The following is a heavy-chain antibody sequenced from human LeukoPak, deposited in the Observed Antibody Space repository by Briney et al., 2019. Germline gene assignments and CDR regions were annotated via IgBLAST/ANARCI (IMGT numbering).Heavy chain of an antibody. V-gene: IGHV3-66*01. J-gene: IGHJ1*01. CDR1: GFNLRNYD. CDR2: IYSGGST. CDR3: ASDSYSPEYFQH. Sequence: GGSLRLSCAVSGFNLRNYDMSWVRQAPGKGLEWVSVIYSGGSTFYADSVKGRFTISRDNSKNTLYLQMNSLRAEDTAVYYCASDSYSPEYFQHWGQGTLVTVSS. D-gene: IGHD2-15*01.